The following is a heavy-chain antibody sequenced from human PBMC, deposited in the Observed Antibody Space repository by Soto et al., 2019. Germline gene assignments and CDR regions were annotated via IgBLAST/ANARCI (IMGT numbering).Heavy chain of an antibody. V-gene: IGHV3-74*01. J-gene: IGHJ4*02. Sequence: EVQLVESGGGLVQPGGSLRLSCAASGFTFSSYWMHWVRQAPGKGLVWVARTNTDGSSSSYADSVKGRFTISRDNAKNTLYLQMNSLRADDTAVYYCARDQPYRGNYFDYWGQGTLVTVSS. CDR2: TNTDGSSS. CDR3: ARDQPYRGNYFDY. CDR1: GFTFSSYW. D-gene: IGHD2-2*01.